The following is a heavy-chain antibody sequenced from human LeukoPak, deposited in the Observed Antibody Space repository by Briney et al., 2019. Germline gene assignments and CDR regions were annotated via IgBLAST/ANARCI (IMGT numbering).Heavy chain of an antibody. V-gene: IGHV3-30*18. CDR2: IPYDGSNK. D-gene: IGHD2-2*02. Sequence: GGSLRLSCAASGFTFSSYGMHWVRQAPGKGLEWVAVIPYDGSNKYYADSVKGRFTISRDNSKNTLYLQMNSLRAEDTAVYYCAKDSCSSTSCYKYGMDVWGQGTTVTVSS. J-gene: IGHJ6*02. CDR3: AKDSCSSTSCYKYGMDV. CDR1: GFTFSSYG.